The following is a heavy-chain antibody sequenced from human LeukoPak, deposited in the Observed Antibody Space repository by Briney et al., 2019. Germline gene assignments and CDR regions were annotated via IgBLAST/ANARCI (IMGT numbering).Heavy chain of an antibody. CDR3: ARRRKGYCSSTSCFNSYYFDY. D-gene: IGHD2-2*01. CDR2: IYHSGST. J-gene: IGHJ4*02. CDR1: GGSISSGGYY. V-gene: IGHV4-30-2*01. Sequence: MPSETLSLTCTVSGGSISSGGYYWSWIRQPPGKGLEWIGYIYHSGSTYYNPSLKSRVTISVDTSKNQFSLKLSSVTAADTAVYYCARRRKGYCSSTSCFNSYYFDYWGQGTLVTVSS.